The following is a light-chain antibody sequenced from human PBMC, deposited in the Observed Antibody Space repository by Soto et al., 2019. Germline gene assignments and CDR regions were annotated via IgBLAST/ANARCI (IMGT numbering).Light chain of an antibody. V-gene: IGKV3-20*01. CDR3: QQYGSSPPSWT. J-gene: IGKJ1*01. CDR1: QSVSSSY. CDR2: GAS. Sequence: EIVLTQSPGTLSLSPGERATLSCRASQSVSSSYLAWYQQQPGQAPRLLIYGASSRATGIPDRFSGSGSGTDFTLTISRLEPEDFAVYYCQQYGSSPPSWTFGQGTKVDIK.